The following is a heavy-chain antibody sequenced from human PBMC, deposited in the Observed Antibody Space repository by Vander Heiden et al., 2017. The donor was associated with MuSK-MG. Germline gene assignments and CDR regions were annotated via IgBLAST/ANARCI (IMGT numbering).Heavy chain of an antibody. Sequence: QVQLVQSGAEVKKSGASVKFSCKASGYTFTSYGISCVRQAPGQGREWMGWISAYNGNTNYAQKRQCRVTMTTDTSTRTVDMERRSIRSDDQAVYYCAIYLGISRVLAGYFDDWGQGTMVTVSS. D-gene: IGHD6-6*01. V-gene: IGHV1-18*01. J-gene: IGHJ4*02. CDR3: AIYLGISRVLAGYFDD. CDR1: GYTFTSYG. CDR2: ISAYNGNT.